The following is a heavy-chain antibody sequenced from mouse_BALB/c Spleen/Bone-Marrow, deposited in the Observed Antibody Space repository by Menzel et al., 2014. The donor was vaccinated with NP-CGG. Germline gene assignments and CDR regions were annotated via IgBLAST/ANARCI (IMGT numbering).Heavy chain of an antibody. CDR2: IEPSVSYT. CDR3: ARERSIVVSDN. Sequence: QVQLQQSGVEVVKPGASVKVSCKASGYTFTNYWMQWVKQRPGQGLEWIGEIEPSVSYTNYNQDFKGKATLTVDKSSSTAYMQLSRLTPEESADYYCARERSIVVSDNWGLSTSLTVAS. CDR1: GYTFTNYW. D-gene: IGHD2-5*01. V-gene: IGHV1-69*02. J-gene: IGHJ2*02.